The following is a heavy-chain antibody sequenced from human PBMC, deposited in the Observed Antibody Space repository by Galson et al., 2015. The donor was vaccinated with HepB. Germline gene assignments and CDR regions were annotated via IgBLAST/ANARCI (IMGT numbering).Heavy chain of an antibody. V-gene: IGHV3-74*01. CDR3: STIFDSPSDSPSDS. J-gene: IGHJ4*02. CDR1: GFTLRSHW. Sequence: SLRLSCAASGFTLRSHWMHWVRQAPGKGLMWVSRIENDGSDTSYAGSVKGRFTISRDNAENTLYLQMNSLRAEDTGVYYCSTIFDSPSDSPSDSWGQGTLVSVPS. D-gene: IGHD3-3*02. CDR2: IENDGSDT.